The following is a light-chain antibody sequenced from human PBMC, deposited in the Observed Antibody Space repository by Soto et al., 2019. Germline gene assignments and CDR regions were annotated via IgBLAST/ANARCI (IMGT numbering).Light chain of an antibody. J-gene: IGKJ1*01. CDR3: QQSYSTPWT. V-gene: IGKV1-39*01. CDR1: ESIDIY. Sequence: DILMTQSPSSLSASVGDRVTITCRASESIDIYLNWYQQKPGEAPRLLVYGASTLQRGVPSRFSASGSGTRVTLTISSLQPEDAATYFCQQSYSTPWTFGQGTKVEI. CDR2: GAS.